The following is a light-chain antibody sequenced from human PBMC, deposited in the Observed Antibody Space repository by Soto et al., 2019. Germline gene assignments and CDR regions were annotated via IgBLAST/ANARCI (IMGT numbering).Light chain of an antibody. J-gene: IGKJ4*01. CDR1: QGISTY. Sequence: IELTQSTSSLAASVGDRVTITCRASQGISTYLGWYQQRPGKAPKLLIYAASTLQSGVSSRFSGSGSGTDFTLTISSLHPEDFATYYCQQLNSYPLTFGGVTKVDIK. CDR2: AAS. V-gene: IGKV1-9*01. CDR3: QQLNSYPLT.